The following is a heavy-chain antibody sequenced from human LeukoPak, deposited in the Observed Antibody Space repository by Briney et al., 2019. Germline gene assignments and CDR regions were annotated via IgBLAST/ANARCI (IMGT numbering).Heavy chain of an antibody. V-gene: IGHV3-30-3*01. CDR2: VSHDGIQT. CDR1: GFTFSNYA. D-gene: IGHD5-18*01. J-gene: IGHJ5*02. CDR3: ARDGRSYGFHWFDP. Sequence: GGSLRLSCAASGFTFSNYAMHWVRQGLVKGLESMAVVSHDGIQTYYADSVKGRFTISRDNAKNSLYLQMNSLRAEDTAVYYCARDGRSYGFHWFDPWGQGTLVTVSS.